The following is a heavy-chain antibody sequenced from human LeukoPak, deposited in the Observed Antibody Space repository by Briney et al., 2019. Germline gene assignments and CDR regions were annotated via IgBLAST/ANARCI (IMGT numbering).Heavy chain of an antibody. J-gene: IGHJ4*02. V-gene: IGHV4-38-2*02. Sequence: SETLSLTCSVSGYSVSSGYYWGWIRQPPGKGLEWIGSMYHSGTTYYNPSLKSRVTLSVDTSKNQFSLKLSSVTAADTAVYYCAGQYTGYDAFDYWGQGTLVTVSS. CDR1: GYSVSSGYY. CDR2: MYHSGTT. CDR3: AGQYTGYDAFDY. D-gene: IGHD5-12*01.